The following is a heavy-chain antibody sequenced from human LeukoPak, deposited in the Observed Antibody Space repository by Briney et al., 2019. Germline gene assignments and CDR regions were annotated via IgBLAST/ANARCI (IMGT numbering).Heavy chain of an antibody. CDR2: FDPEDGET. Sequence: APVKVSCKVSGYTLTELSMHWVRQAPGKGLEWMGGFDPEDGETIYAQKFQGRVTMTEDTSTDTAYMELSSLRSEDTAVYYCATRANYYYGMDVWGQGTTVTVSS. V-gene: IGHV1-24*01. CDR1: GYTLTELS. J-gene: IGHJ6*02. CDR3: ATRANYYYGMDV. D-gene: IGHD1-26*01.